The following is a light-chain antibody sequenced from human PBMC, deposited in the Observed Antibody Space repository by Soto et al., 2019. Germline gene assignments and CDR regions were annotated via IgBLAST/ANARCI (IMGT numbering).Light chain of an antibody. CDR2: DVN. CDR1: SSDVGAYNY. Sequence: SALTQPASVSGSPGQSITISCTGTSSDVGAYNYVSWYQQHPGKAPKLMIFDVNDRPSWVSNRFSGSKSGNTASLTISGLQAEDEADYYCSSYTTSHTWVFGGGTKLTVL. J-gene: IGLJ3*02. CDR3: SSYTTSHTWV. V-gene: IGLV2-14*03.